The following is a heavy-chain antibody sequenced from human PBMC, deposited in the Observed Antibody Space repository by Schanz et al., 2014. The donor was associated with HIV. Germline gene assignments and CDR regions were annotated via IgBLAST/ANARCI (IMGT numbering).Heavy chain of an antibody. CDR2: INWNGDTT. CDR1: GFTFNNYA. D-gene: IGHD2-15*01. Sequence: VQLVESGGGSVRPGESLRLSCLASGFTFNNYAMSWVRQAPGKGLEWVAVINWNGDTTYYADSVKGRFTISRDNSNNVLFLHMPTLRAEDTAVYYCARDLCGKDDYWGQGTLVTVSS. CDR3: ARDLCGKDDY. V-gene: IGHV3-23*04. J-gene: IGHJ4*02.